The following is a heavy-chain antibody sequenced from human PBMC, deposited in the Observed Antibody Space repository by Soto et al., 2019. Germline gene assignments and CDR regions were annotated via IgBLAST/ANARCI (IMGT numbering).Heavy chain of an antibody. V-gene: IGHV3-48*01. Sequence: EVQLVESGGGLVQPGESLRLSCAASGFTFSTYSMNWVRQAPGKGLEWVSYISGNSGIKYYADSVKGRFTISRDNAMNSLYLQMTGLRVQDTAVYYYAREGPDVNGDALDIWGQGTMVTVSS. D-gene: IGHD1-1*01. J-gene: IGHJ3*02. CDR3: AREGPDVNGDALDI. CDR2: ISGNSGIK. CDR1: GFTFSTYS.